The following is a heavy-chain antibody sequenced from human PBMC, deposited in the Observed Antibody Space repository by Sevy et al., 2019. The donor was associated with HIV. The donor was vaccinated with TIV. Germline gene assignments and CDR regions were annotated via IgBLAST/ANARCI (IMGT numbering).Heavy chain of an antibody. CDR1: GFKFDNYD. CDR2: FSGTDGSGTDGTT. CDR3: AKAARYSSVWYSTGEPFDY. D-gene: IGHD6-13*01. V-gene: IGHV3-23*01. J-gene: IGHJ4*02. Sequence: GGSLRLSCAASGFKFDNYDFSWVRQAPGKGLEWVSGFSGTDGSGTDGTTYYSDSVKGRFIISRDNSKNTLYLEMNSRRVVDTAVYYCAKAARYSSVWYSTGEPFDYWGQGTLVTVSS.